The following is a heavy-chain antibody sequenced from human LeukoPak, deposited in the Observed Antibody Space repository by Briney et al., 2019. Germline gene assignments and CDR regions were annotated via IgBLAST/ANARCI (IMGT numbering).Heavy chain of an antibody. D-gene: IGHD6-13*01. CDR2: ISGGGTTI. Sequence: GGSLRLSCAASGFTFSDYYMSWIRQAPGKGLEWVSYISGGGTTIYYADSVKGRFTISRDNAKNSLYLQMNSLRAEDTAVYYCARDRTSSSWRPDSFDIWGQGTMVTVSP. V-gene: IGHV3-11*01. J-gene: IGHJ3*02. CDR3: ARDRTSSSWRPDSFDI. CDR1: GFTFSDYY.